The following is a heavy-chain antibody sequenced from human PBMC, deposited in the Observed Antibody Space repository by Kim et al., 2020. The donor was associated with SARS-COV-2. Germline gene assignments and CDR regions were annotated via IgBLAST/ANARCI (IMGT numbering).Heavy chain of an antibody. J-gene: IGHJ5*02. D-gene: IGHD3-10*01. CDR3: AREGSGSYNWLDP. V-gene: IGHV1-3*01. Sequence: YSRSFPGRVTITRDTSATTAYMELSSLTSKDTAVYYCAREGSGSYNWLDPWGQGTLVTVSS.